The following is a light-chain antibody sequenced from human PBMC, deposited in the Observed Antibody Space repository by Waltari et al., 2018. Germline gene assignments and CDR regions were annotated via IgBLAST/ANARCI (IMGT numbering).Light chain of an antibody. V-gene: IGKV1-39*01. CDR1: QSISSY. CDR2: KAA. CDR3: QQYQKSPWT. Sequence: DIQMTQSPSSRSASVGDRVVITCRASQSISSYLNWYQQETGKAPKLLIYKAANLQSGVPSRFSGSGSGTDFTLTIISLQPEDFATYYCQQYQKSPWTFGQGTKVEIK. J-gene: IGKJ1*01.